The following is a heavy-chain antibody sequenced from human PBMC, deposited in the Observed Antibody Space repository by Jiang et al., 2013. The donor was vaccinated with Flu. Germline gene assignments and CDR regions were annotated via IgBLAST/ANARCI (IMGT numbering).Heavy chain of an antibody. CDR3: ARVEGELSRNYFDI. V-gene: IGHV1-69*04. D-gene: IGHD3-16*02. Sequence: SGAEVKKPGSSVKVSCKASGGTFSSYAISWVRQAPGQGLEWMGRIIPILGIANYAQKFQGRVTITADKSTSTAYMELSSLRSEDTAVYYCARVEGELSRNYFDIWGPRDNGHRLF. J-gene: IGHJ3*02. CDR1: GGTFSSYA. CDR2: IIPILGIA.